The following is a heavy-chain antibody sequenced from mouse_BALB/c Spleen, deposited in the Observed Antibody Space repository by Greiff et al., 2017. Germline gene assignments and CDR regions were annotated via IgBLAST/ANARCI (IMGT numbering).Heavy chain of an antibody. Sequence: VKLMESGPGLVQPSQSLSITCTVSGFSLTSYGVHWVRQSPGKGLEWLGVIWSGGSTDYNAAFISRLSISKDNSKSQVFFKMNSLQANDTAIYYCARIGVRGYAMDYWGQGTSVTVSS. V-gene: IGHV2-2*02. CDR1: GFSLTSYG. J-gene: IGHJ4*01. D-gene: IGHD2-13*01. CDR3: ARIGVRGYAMDY. CDR2: IWSGGST.